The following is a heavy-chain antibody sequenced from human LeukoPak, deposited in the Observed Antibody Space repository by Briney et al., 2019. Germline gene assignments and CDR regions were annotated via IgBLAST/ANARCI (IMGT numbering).Heavy chain of an antibody. CDR1: GFTFISYW. Sequence: GGSLRLSCAASGFTFISYWMHWVRQAPGKELEWVSRINSDGSSASYADSVKGRFTISRDNAKNTLYLQMNSLRAEDTAVYYCAGDDDYGDYFFDYWGQGTLVTVSS. CDR2: INSDGSSA. J-gene: IGHJ4*02. V-gene: IGHV3-74*01. D-gene: IGHD4-17*01. CDR3: AGDDDYGDYFFDY.